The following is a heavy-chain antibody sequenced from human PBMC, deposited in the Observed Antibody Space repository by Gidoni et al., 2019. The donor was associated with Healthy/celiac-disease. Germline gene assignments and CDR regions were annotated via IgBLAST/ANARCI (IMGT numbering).Heavy chain of an antibody. D-gene: IGHD5-12*01. CDR2: IGYDGSNK. CDR3: ARESSSQMALLLQH. CDR1: GFTFRSYG. V-gene: IGHV3-33*01. Sequence: QVQLVESGGGVVQPGRSLRLSCAASGFTFRSYGMHWVRQAPGKGLEWVAVIGYDGSNKYYADSVKGRFTISRDNSKNTLYLQMNSLRAEDTAVYYCARESSSQMALLLQHWGQGTLVTVSS. J-gene: IGHJ1*01.